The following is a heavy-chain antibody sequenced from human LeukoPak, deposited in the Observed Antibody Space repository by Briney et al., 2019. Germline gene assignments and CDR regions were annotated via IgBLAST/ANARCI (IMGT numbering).Heavy chain of an antibody. J-gene: IGHJ4*02. CDR2: INPNSGGT. CDR1: GYTFTGYY. D-gene: IGHD2-21*02. CDR3: AGQTIRGGDFFFDY. V-gene: IGHV1-2*06. Sequence: ASVKVSCKASGYTFTGYYMHWVRQAPGQGLEWMGRINPNSGGTNYAQKFQGRVTMTRDTSISTAYMELSRLRSDDTAVYYCAGQTIRGGDFFFDYWGQGTLVTVSS.